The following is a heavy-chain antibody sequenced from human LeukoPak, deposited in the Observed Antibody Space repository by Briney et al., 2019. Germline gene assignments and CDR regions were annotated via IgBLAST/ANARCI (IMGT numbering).Heavy chain of an antibody. J-gene: IGHJ6*03. CDR3: ARGSIVVVPAAIRHYYYYYMDV. CDR1: GGSFSNNY. CDR2: ISQRGST. Sequence: PSETLSLTCAVYGGSFSNNYWTWIRQTPGKGLEWIGEISQRGSTNYNPSLKSRVTISVDTSKNQFSLKLSSVTAADTAVYYCARGSIVVVPAAIRHYYYYYMDVWGKGTTVTISS. V-gene: IGHV4-34*01. D-gene: IGHD2-2*01.